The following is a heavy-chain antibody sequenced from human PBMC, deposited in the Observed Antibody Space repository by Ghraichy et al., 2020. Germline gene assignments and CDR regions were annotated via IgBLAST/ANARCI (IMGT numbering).Heavy chain of an antibody. J-gene: IGHJ4*02. CDR3: ARDILRRLYDY. CDR1: GGSFSGYY. V-gene: IGHV4-34*01. D-gene: IGHD5/OR15-5a*01. CDR2: INHSGST. Sequence: SETLSLTCAVYGGSFSGYYWSWIRQPPGKGLEWIGEINHSGSTNYNPSLKSRVTISVDTSKNQFSLKLSSVTAADTAVYYCARDILRRLYDYWGQGTLVTVSS.